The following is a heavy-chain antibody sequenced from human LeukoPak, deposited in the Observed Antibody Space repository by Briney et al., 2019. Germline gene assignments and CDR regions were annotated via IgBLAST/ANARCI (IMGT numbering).Heavy chain of an antibody. CDR3: ASLGATTLSYFGMDV. D-gene: IGHD1-26*01. V-gene: IGHV1-2*02. CDR2: VNPVSGGT. CDR1: GYTFADYY. J-gene: IGHJ6*02. Sequence: ASVKVSCKASGYTFADYYMYWVRQAPGQGLEWMGWVNPVSGGTYYAQRFLGRVTMTRDSSISTVYMELSRLQSDDTAVYHCASLGATTLSYFGMDVWGQGTTVTVSS.